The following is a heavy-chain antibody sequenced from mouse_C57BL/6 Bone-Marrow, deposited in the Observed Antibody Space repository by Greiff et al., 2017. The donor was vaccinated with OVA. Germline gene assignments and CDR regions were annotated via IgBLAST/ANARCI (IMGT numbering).Heavy chain of an antibody. Sequence: VQVVESGAELVKPGASVKMSCKASGYTFTTYPIEWMKQNHGKSLEWIGNFHPYNDDTKYNEKFKGKATLTVEKSSSTVYLELSRLTSDDSAVYYCARRIYDGYYGDWYFDVWGTGTTVTVSS. CDR2: FHPYNDDT. D-gene: IGHD2-3*01. J-gene: IGHJ1*03. V-gene: IGHV1-47*01. CDR1: GYTFTTYP. CDR3: ARRIYDGYYGDWYFDV.